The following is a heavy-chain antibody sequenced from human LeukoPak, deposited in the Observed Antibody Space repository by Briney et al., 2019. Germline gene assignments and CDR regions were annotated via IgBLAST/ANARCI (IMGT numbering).Heavy chain of an antibody. V-gene: IGHV4-30-2*01. CDR1: GYASTSGGFS. CDR3: ARGVMVRGVTTYYFDY. D-gene: IGHD3-10*01. CDR2: IYDRGPA. Sequence: PSETLSLTCTVSGYASTSGGFSWKWIRQPPGEGWEWIECIYDRGPAYYNPSLKSRFTISVDRPKNQFFLNVTSLTAADTAVYYCARGVMVRGVTTYYFDYWGQGTLVTASS. J-gene: IGHJ4*02.